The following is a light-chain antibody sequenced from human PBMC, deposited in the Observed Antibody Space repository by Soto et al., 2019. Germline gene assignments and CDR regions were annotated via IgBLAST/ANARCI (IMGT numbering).Light chain of an antibody. J-gene: IGKJ1*01. CDR1: QGISSY. CDR3: QQYHSGPPT. Sequence: DIQMTQSPSSLSASVGDRITITCRASQGISSYLAWYQQRPGKVPKLLIYAASTLHSGVPSRFSGSGSGADFTLTISSLQPEDVATFYCQQYHSGPPTFGQGTKVEI. V-gene: IGKV1-27*01. CDR2: AAS.